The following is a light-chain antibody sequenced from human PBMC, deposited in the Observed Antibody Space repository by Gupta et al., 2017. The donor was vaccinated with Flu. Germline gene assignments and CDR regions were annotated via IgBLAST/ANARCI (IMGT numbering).Light chain of an antibody. Sequence: SVTISCTGTSSDVGGYNYVSWYQQHPGKAPKLMIYDVSKRPSGVPDRFSGSKSGNTASLTISGLQTEDEAEYYCCSFAGSNTLIFGGGTEVTVL. J-gene: IGLJ2*01. CDR1: SSDVGGYNY. V-gene: IGLV2-11*03. CDR3: CSFAGSNTLI. CDR2: DVS.